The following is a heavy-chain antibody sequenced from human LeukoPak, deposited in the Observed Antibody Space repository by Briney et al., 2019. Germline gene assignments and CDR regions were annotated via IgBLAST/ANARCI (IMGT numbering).Heavy chain of an antibody. D-gene: IGHD6-13*01. V-gene: IGHV4-34*01. CDR1: GGSFSDYY. CDR2: IRHSGST. CDR3: ARVKGRDSSSWLSETGLDY. J-gene: IGHJ4*02. Sequence: PSETLSLTCAVYGGSFSDYYWSWIRQPPGKGLEWIGEIRHSGSTNYNPSLTSRTTTSVDSSKNQFSLNLSSVTAADTAVYYCARVKGRDSSSWLSETGLDYWGQGTLATVSS.